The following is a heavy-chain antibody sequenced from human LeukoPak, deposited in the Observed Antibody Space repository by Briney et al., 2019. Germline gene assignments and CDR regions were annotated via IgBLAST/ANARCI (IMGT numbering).Heavy chain of an antibody. Sequence: GESLKISCKASGFYFSGYWIAWVRQLPGKGLEWMGIVYPGDSATTYSPSFQGHVPISADKSTNSAYLQWVSLRASDSAMYYCARLAGGNSAFDIWGQGTMVTLSS. CDR2: VYPGDSAT. D-gene: IGHD4-23*01. CDR3: ARLAGGNSAFDI. V-gene: IGHV5-51*01. CDR1: GFYFSGYW. J-gene: IGHJ3*02.